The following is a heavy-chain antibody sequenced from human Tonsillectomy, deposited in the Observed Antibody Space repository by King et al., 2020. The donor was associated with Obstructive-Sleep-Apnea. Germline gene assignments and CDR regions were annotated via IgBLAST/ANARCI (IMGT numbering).Heavy chain of an antibody. Sequence: VQLVESGRGLVQPGGSLRLSCAASGFSFSRYWMSWVRQAPGKGLEWVANIKEDGSKTNYVDSVRGRFTISRDNAKNTLYLQMNMLRGEDTAVYYCVRDSNYGSGSMYYDVFDFWGQGTKVTVSS. D-gene: IGHD3-10*01. CDR3: VRDSNYGSGSMYYDVFDF. CDR1: GFSFSRYW. CDR2: IKEDGSKT. J-gene: IGHJ3*01. V-gene: IGHV3-7*01.